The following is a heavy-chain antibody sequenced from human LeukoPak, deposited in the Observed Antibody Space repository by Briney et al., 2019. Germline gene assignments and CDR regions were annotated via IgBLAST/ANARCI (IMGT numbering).Heavy chain of an antibody. V-gene: IGHV4-30-4*01. CDR1: GGSISSGDYY. Sequence: PSETLSLTCTVSGGSISSGDYYWSWVRQPPGKGLEWVGYIYFTGSTYYNPSLKSRVTISVDTSKNQFSLKLSSVTAADTAVYYCARGPHTGVNYYDSSGYYYWGQGTLVTVSS. CDR2: IYFTGST. CDR3: ARGPHTGVNYYDSSGYYY. D-gene: IGHD3-22*01. J-gene: IGHJ4*02.